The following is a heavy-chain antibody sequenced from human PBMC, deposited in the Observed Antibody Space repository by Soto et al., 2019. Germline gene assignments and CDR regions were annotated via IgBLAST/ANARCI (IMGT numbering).Heavy chain of an antibody. CDR2: IKQDGSEK. CDR3: ATYSGSFQS. Sequence: EVQLVESGGGLVQPGGSMRLSCAASGLTFSRYWMSWVRQAPGKGLGWVANIKQDGSEKSFVDSVKGRFTISRDNAKNAVYLQMNSLRAEDTAVYYCATYSGSFQSWGQGTLVTVSS. V-gene: IGHV3-7*01. J-gene: IGHJ5*02. D-gene: IGHD1-26*01. CDR1: GLTFSRYW.